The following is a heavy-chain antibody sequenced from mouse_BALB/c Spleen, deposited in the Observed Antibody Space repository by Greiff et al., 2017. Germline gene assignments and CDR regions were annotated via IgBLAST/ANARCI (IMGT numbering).Heavy chain of an antibody. V-gene: IGHV1-4*01. CDR3: GTGCGLDY. Sequence: VQLQQSGADLVRPGASVKMSCKASGYTFTSYTMHWVNQRPGQGLEWIGYINPSSGYTNYNQKFKDKVTLTADKSSSTAYMQLSSLTSEDSAVYYCGTGCGLDYWGQGTTLTVSS. CDR2: INPSSGYT. CDR1: GYTFTSYT. J-gene: IGHJ2*01.